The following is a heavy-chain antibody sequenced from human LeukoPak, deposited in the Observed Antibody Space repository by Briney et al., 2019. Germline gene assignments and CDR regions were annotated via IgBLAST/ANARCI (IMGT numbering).Heavy chain of an antibody. CDR3: ARGSVTGYYGSGSHTSLDI. D-gene: IGHD3-10*01. Sequence: SETLSLTCTVSGGSISSYYWSWIRQPPGKGLEWIGYIYYSGSTNYNPSPKSRVTISVDTSKNQFSLKLNSVTAADTAVYYCARGSVTGYYGSGSHTSLDIWGQGTMVTVSS. J-gene: IGHJ3*02. V-gene: IGHV4-59*12. CDR2: IYYSGST. CDR1: GGSISSYY.